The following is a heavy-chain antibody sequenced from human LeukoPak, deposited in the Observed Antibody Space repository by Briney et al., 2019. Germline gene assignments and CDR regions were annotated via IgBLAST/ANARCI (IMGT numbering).Heavy chain of an antibody. V-gene: IGHV4-59*01. J-gene: IGHJ4*02. CDR3: ARVSGYDWESFYDY. CDR1: GGSISNYY. CDR2: IYYTGST. Sequence: SETLSLTCSVSGGSISNYYWSWIRQPPGKGLEWIGYIYYTGSTSYNPSLKSRVTISVDTSKNQFSLKLNSVTAADTAVYYCARVSGYDWESFYDYWGQGTLVTVSS. D-gene: IGHD5-12*01.